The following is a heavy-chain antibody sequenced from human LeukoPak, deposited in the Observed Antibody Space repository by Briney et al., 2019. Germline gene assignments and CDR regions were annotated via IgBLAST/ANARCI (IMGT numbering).Heavy chain of an antibody. D-gene: IGHD3-22*01. V-gene: IGHV4-39*01. CDR1: GGSISSSSYY. CDR2: IYYSGST. J-gene: IGHJ3*02. CDR3: ARHRMYYYDSSGRGVADAFDI. Sequence: SETLSLTCTVSGGSISSSSYYWGWIRQPPGKGLEWIGSIYYSGSTYYNPSLKGRVTISVDTSKNQFSLKLSSVTAADTAVYYCARHRMYYYDSSGRGVADAFDIWGQGTMVTVSS.